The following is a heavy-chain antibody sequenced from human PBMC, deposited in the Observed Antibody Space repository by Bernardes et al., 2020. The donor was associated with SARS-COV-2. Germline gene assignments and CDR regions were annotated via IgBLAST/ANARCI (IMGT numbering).Heavy chain of an antibody. D-gene: IGHD2-15*01. CDR2: IFFSESS. CDR1: GGSISTSSHY. V-gene: IGHV4-39*01. CDR3: ATGRVVTGTSLDH. Sequence: SEPLSLTCTVSGGSISTSSHYWGWLRQPPGKGLEWIGNIFFSESSYYNPSLKSRVTISVDTSKNQFSLRLSSVTAADTAVYYCATGRVVTGTSLDHWGQGTLVTVSS. J-gene: IGHJ4*02.